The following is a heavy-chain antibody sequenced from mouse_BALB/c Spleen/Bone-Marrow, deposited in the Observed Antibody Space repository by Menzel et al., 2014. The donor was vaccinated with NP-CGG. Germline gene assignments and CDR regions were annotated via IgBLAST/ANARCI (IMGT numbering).Heavy chain of an antibody. CDR3: ARHAYYDQTEVSFIY. CDR2: ISGGGSYT. CDR1: GFTFSNYG. V-gene: IGHV5-9-2*01. D-gene: IGHD2-4*01. Sequence: DVKLVESGGGLVKSGGSLKLSCAASGFTFSNYGMSWVRRTPEKRLEWVATISGGGSYTFYSDSVKGRFTISRDNAKNNLYLQLSSLRSEDTAVYYCARHAYYDQTEVSFIYWGQGTLVTVSA. J-gene: IGHJ3*01.